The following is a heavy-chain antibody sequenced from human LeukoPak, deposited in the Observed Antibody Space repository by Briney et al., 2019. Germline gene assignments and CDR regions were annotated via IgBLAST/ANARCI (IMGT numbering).Heavy chain of an antibody. Sequence: GGSLRLSCAASGLTISSYSMNWVRQAPGKGLEWVSAISGSGNSTYYADSVKGRFTISRDNSKNTLYLQMNSLRAEDTAVYYCAKRRGSSWYQDIEYWGQGTLVTVSS. CDR1: GLTISSYS. CDR3: AKRRGSSWYQDIEY. J-gene: IGHJ4*02. V-gene: IGHV3-23*01. D-gene: IGHD6-13*01. CDR2: ISGSGNST.